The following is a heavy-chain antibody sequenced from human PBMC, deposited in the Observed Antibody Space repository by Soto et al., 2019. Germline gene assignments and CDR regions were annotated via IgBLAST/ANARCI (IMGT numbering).Heavy chain of an antibody. CDR3: ARGYSRSSWYYGKDV. CDR1: GASFSGYY. Sequence: PSLTCAVYGASFSGYYWSWIRQPPGKGLEWIGEINHSGSTNYNPSLKSRVTISVDTSKNQFSLKLSSVTAADTAVYYCARGYSRSSWYYGKDVWGQGTRVTVSS. CDR2: INHSGST. J-gene: IGHJ6*02. D-gene: IGHD6-13*01. V-gene: IGHV4-34*01.